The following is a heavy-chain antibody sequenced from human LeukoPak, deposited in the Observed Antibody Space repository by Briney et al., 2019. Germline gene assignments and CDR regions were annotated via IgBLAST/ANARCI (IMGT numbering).Heavy chain of an antibody. D-gene: IGHD6-6*01. J-gene: IGHJ4*02. CDR1: GFTFSSYE. V-gene: IGHV3-48*03. CDR2: ISSSGSTI. CDR3: ARVLIAARLCFDY. Sequence: PGGSLRLSCAASGFTFSSYEMNWVRQAPGKGLEWVSYISSSGSTIYYADSVKGQFTISRDNAKNSLYLQMNSLRAEDTAVYYCARVLIAARLCFDYWGQGTLVTVSS.